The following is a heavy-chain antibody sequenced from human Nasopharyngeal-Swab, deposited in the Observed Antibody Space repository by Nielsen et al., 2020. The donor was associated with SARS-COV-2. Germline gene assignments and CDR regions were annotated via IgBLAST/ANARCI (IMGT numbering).Heavy chain of an antibody. V-gene: IGHV3-33*01. J-gene: IGHJ6*02. D-gene: IGHD3-10*01. CDR3: ARDITGFGDGMDV. CDR1: GFTFSSFG. Sequence: GGSLRLSCTASGFTFSSFGMHWVRQAPGTGREWVAVIWFDGSNDYYGDAVKGRLTISRDNSKNVLYLQMNSLRVEDTAVYYCARDITGFGDGMDVWGQGTTVTVSS. CDR2: IWFDGSND.